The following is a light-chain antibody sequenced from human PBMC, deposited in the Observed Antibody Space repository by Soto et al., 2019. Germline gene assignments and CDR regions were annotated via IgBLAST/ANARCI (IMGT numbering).Light chain of an antibody. CDR1: SSEVGGYNY. CDR3: SSYTSSSTPFYV. CDR2: DVS. J-gene: IGLJ1*01. Sequence: QSVLTQPASVSGSPGQSITISCTGTSSEVGGYNYVSWYQQHPGKAPKLMIYDVSNRPSGVSNRFSGSKSGNTASLTISVLQAEDEADYYCSSYTSSSTPFYVXGTGTKVTVL. V-gene: IGLV2-14*01.